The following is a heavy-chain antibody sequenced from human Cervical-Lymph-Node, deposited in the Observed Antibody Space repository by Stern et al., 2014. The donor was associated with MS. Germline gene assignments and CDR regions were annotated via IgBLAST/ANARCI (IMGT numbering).Heavy chain of an antibody. Sequence: EVQLLESGGGLVQPGGSLRLSCAASGFTFSDYNMDWVRQAQGKGLELVGRIRTKAQRYSTDYAASVKGRFTISRDDSKDSLYLQMNSLKTEDTALYYCARDLSWSYEYWGQGTPVSVSS. CDR1: GFTFSDYN. V-gene: IGHV3-72*01. CDR3: ARDLSWSYEY. J-gene: IGHJ4*02. CDR2: IRTKAQRYST. D-gene: IGHD1-26*01.